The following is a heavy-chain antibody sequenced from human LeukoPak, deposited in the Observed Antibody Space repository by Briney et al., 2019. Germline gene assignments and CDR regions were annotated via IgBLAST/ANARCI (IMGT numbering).Heavy chain of an antibody. CDR3: AREASYANWFDP. J-gene: IGHJ5*02. CDR2: IYHSGST. Sequence: PSQTLSLTCAVSGGSISSGGYSWSWIRQPPGKGLEWIGYIYHSGSTYYNPSLKSRVTISVDRSKNQFPLKLSSVTAADTAVYYCAREASYANWFDPWGQGTLVTVSS. CDR1: GGSISSGGYS. V-gene: IGHV4-30-2*01. D-gene: IGHD5-18*01.